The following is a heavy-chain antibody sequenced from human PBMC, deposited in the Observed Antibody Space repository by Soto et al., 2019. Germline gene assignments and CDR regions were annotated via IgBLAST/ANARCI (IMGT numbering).Heavy chain of an antibody. CDR1: GYTFTSYY. V-gene: IGHV1-46*03. D-gene: IGHD6-19*01. J-gene: IGHJ3*02. Sequence: ASVKVSCKASGYTFTSYYMHWVRQAPGQGLEWMGIINPSGGSTSYAQKFQGRVTMTRDTSTSTVYMELSSLRSEGTAVYYCARDRSSSGSIFGGARLPADDFVIWGQATMVTASS. CDR3: ARDRSSSGSIFGGARLPADDFVI. CDR2: INPSGGST.